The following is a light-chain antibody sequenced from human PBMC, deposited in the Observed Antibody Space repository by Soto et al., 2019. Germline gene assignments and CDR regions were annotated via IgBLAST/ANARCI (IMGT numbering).Light chain of an antibody. V-gene: IGKV1D-16*01. CDR1: QGINSW. Sequence: DVQMTQSPSSLSASVGDRVTITCCASQGINSWLAWYQEKPEKAPKSLMYAASSLQTGVPSRLSGSGSGTDFTLTISNRQPEDSATYYCQQYKIYPLTFGGGTMVQIK. J-gene: IGKJ4*01. CDR3: QQYKIYPLT. CDR2: AAS.